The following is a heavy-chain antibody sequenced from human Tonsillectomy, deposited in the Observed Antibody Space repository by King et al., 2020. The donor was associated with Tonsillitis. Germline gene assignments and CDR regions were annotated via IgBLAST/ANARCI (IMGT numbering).Heavy chain of an antibody. CDR3: VRHNWXAXYAFEI. D-gene: IGHD3-3*01. J-gene: IGHJ3*02. Sequence: LQLQESGPGLVKPSESLSLTCTVSGASITSVTYYWGWIRQPPGKGLEWIGSIYYTGSTYYNPSLESRVTVSVDTSKNQFSLKVTSVTAADTAVFYCVRHNWXAXYAFEIWGQGTQVTVSS. CDR1: GASITSVTYY. CDR2: IYYTGST. V-gene: IGHV4-39*01.